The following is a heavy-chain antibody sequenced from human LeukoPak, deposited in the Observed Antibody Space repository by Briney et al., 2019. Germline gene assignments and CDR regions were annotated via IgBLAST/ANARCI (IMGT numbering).Heavy chain of an antibody. J-gene: IGHJ4*02. CDR2: ISAYNGNT. Sequence: ASVKISCKASGYTFTSYGISWVRQAPGQGLEWMGWISAYNGNTNYAQKLQGRVTMTTDTSTSTAYMELRSLRSDDTAVYYCARGDLPDYYDSSGYYQIDYWGRGTLVTVSS. CDR1: GYTFTSYG. V-gene: IGHV1-18*01. CDR3: ARGDLPDYYDSSGYYQIDY. D-gene: IGHD3-22*01.